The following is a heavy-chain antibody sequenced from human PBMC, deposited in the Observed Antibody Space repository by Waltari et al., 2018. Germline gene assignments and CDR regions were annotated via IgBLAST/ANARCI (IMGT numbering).Heavy chain of an antibody. CDR2: IYPGDSDT. CDR3: ARHRRTTGYYYYMDV. Sequence: EVQLVQSGAEVKKPGESLKISCKGSGYSFTSYWIGWVAPMPGKGLEWMGIIYPGDSDTRYSPSFQGQVTISADKSISTAYLQWSSLKASDTAMYYCARHRRTTGYYYYMDVWGKGTTVTISS. D-gene: IGHD1-7*01. CDR1: GYSFTSYW. J-gene: IGHJ6*03. V-gene: IGHV5-51*01.